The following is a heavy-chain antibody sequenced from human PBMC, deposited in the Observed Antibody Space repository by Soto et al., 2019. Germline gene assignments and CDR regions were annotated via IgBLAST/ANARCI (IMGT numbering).Heavy chain of an antibody. J-gene: IGHJ4*02. CDR1: GYTFTDYS. D-gene: IGHD6-25*01. Sequence: ASVKVSCKASGYTFTDYSMHWVRQAPGQGLEWMGWINPNSGGTNYAQKFQGWVTMTRDTSISTAYMDLSRLRSDDTAVYYCARAQYTSGEGAFYYWGQGTVVTVSS. CDR3: ARAQYTSGEGAFYY. CDR2: INPNSGGT. V-gene: IGHV1-2*04.